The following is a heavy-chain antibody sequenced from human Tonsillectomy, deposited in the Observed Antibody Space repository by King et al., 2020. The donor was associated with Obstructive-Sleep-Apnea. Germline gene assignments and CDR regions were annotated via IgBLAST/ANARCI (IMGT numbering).Heavy chain of an antibody. Sequence: VQLQESGPGLVEPSETLSLTCTVSGASVNSFYWSWIRQPAGEGLEWIWRVYTSGSTDYNPSLKSRCTMSVDTSKNLFSLKLTSVTAADTAVYYCARVGETIYYYYGMDVWGQGTTVTVSS. D-gene: IGHD1-7*01. J-gene: IGHJ6*02. CDR2: VYTSGST. V-gene: IGHV4-4*07. CDR3: ARVGETIYYYYGMDV. CDR1: GASVNSFY.